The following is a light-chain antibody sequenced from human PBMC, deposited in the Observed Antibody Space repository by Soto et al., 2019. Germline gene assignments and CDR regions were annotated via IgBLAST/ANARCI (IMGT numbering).Light chain of an antibody. V-gene: IGKV1-5*01. CDR1: QSISIS. Sequence: QMTQSPSSLSASVGDRVTITCRASQSISISLNWYQLNPGKAPKLLIYAASSLESGVPSRFSGSGSGTEFTITISSLQPDDFATYYCQQYNSYPAFGQGTKVDIK. CDR3: QQYNSYPA. J-gene: IGKJ1*01. CDR2: AAS.